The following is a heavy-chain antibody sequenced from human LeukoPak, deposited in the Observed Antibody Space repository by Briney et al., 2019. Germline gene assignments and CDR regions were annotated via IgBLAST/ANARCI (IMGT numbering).Heavy chain of an antibody. D-gene: IGHD6-19*01. CDR2: ISGSGVST. Sequence: GGSLRLSCAASGFTFSSYAMSWVRQAPGKGLECVSIISGSGVSTNYADSVKGRFTISRDNSKDTLYLQMNSLRAEDTAVFYCARDTGGSGWYEGTFDYWGQGTLVTVSS. J-gene: IGHJ4*02. V-gene: IGHV3-23*01. CDR1: GFTFSSYA. CDR3: ARDTGGSGWYEGTFDY.